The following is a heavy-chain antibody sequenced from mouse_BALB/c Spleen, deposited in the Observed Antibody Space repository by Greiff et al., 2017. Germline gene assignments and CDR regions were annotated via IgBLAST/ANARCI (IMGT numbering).Heavy chain of an antibody. CDR2: ISSGGGNT. CDR1: GFTFSSFT. J-gene: IGHJ4*01. Sequence: EVQVVESGGGLVKPGGSPKLSCAASGFTFSSFTMHWVRQTPEKRLEWVATISSGGGNTYYPDSVKGRFTISRDNAKNNLYLQMSSLRSEDTALYYCARWYYAMDYWGQGTSVTVSS. CDR3: ARWYYAMDY. V-gene: IGHV5-9*03.